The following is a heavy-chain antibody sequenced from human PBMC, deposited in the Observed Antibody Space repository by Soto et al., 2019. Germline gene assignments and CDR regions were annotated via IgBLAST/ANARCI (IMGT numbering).Heavy chain of an antibody. CDR2: INHSGST. CDR1: GGSFSGYY. CDR3: ARAGGRKWELRWFDP. D-gene: IGHD1-26*01. V-gene: IGHV4-34*01. Sequence: PSETLSLTCAVYGGSFSGYYWSWIRRPPGKGLEWIGEINHSGSTNYNPSLKSRVTISVDTSKNQFSLKLSSVTAADTAVYYCARAGGRKWELRWFDPWGQGTLVTVSS. J-gene: IGHJ5*02.